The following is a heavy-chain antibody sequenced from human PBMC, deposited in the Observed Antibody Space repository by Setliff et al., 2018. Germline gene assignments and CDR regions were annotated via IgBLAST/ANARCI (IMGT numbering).Heavy chain of an antibody. J-gene: IGHJ4*02. CDR3: ARDSASQWLVPFDC. Sequence: LRLSCAASGFTFSDYYMSWIRQAPGKGLEWVSYISSSGSTIYYADSVKGRFTISRDNAKNSLYLQMNSLRAEDTAVYYCARDSASQWLVPFDCWGQGTLVTVSS. CDR2: ISSSGSTI. V-gene: IGHV3-11*01. CDR1: GFTFSDYY. D-gene: IGHD6-19*01.